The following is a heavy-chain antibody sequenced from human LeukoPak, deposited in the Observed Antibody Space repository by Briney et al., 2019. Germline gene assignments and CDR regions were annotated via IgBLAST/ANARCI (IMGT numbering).Heavy chain of an antibody. D-gene: IGHD3-16*01. V-gene: IGHV4-30-2*01. J-gene: IGHJ4*02. Sequence: SETLSLTCTVSGGSISSGGYYWSWIRQPPGKGLEWIGEINHSGSTNYNPSLKSRVTISVDTSKNQFSLKLSSVTAADTAVYYCARAYDYVWGSYPGIDYWGQGTLVTVSS. CDR1: GGSISSGGYY. CDR2: INHSGST. CDR3: ARAYDYVWGSYPGIDY.